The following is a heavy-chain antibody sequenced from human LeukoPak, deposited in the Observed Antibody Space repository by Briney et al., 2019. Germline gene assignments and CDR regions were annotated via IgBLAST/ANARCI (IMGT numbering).Heavy chain of an antibody. J-gene: IGHJ4*02. Sequence: GGSLRLSCAASGFTFSSYSMHWVRQAPGKGLEYVSVISSDGDNTYYADSVKGRFTISRDNSKNTLYLQMGSLRAEDMAVNYCARAALEYCGGDCLDYWGQGTLVTVPS. CDR1: GFTFSSYS. D-gene: IGHD2-21*01. CDR3: ARAALEYCGGDCLDY. CDR2: ISSDGDNT. V-gene: IGHV3-64*02.